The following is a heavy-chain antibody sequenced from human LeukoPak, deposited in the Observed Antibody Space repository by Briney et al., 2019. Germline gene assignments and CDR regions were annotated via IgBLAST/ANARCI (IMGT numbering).Heavy chain of an antibody. CDR1: GLTFNHYL. CDR2: ISGRGGST. D-gene: IGHD3-10*01. V-gene: IGHV3-23*01. J-gene: IGHJ5*01. Sequence: QPGGSHRLSCAASGLTFNHYLMRGPRDSPQKGLQWVSSISGRGGSTYYADSVKGRFTISRDRSKKTVYLQMNSLRDEDTAVYFCAKGASPDYYGSGRFEFWGEGILVTVSS. CDR3: AKGASPDYYGSGRFEF.